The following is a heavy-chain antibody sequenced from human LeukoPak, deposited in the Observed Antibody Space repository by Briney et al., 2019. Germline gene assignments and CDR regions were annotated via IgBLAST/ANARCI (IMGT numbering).Heavy chain of an antibody. V-gene: IGHV1-18*01. J-gene: IGHJ4*02. Sequence: ASVTVSFTASGYTFTSYGISWVRQAPGQGLEWMGWISAYNGNTNYAQKLQGRVTMTTDTSTSTAYMELRSLRSDDTAVYYCARDDDYGGYQTDYWGQGTLVTVSS. D-gene: IGHD4-23*01. CDR3: ARDDDYGGYQTDY. CDR2: ISAYNGNT. CDR1: GYTFTSYG.